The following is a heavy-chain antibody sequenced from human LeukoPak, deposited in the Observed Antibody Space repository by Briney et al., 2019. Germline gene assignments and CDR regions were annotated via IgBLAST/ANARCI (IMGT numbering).Heavy chain of an antibody. CDR3: AKGGYGDVDFDY. J-gene: IGHJ4*02. D-gene: IGHD4-17*01. CDR2: ISGSGSST. CDR1: GFTFSSYA. Sequence: GGSLRLSCAASGFTFSSYAMSWVRQAPGKGLEWVSAISGSGSSTYYADSVKGRFTISRDNSKNTLYLQMNSLRAEDTAVYYCAKGGYGDVDFDYWGQGTLVTVSS. V-gene: IGHV3-23*01.